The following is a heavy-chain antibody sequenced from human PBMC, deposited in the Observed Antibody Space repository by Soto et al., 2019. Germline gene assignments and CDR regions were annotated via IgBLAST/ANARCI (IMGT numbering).Heavy chain of an antibody. CDR3: ARPPYYYGSGSYYSLDY. V-gene: IGHV3-48*03. Sequence: EVQLVESGGGLVQPGGSLRLSCAASGFTFSSYEMNWVRQAPGKGLEWVSYISSSGSTIYYADSVKGRFTISRDNAKNSLYLQMNSLRAEDTAVYYCARPPYYYGSGSYYSLDYWGQGTLVTGSS. J-gene: IGHJ4*02. CDR1: GFTFSSYE. CDR2: ISSSGSTI. D-gene: IGHD3-10*01.